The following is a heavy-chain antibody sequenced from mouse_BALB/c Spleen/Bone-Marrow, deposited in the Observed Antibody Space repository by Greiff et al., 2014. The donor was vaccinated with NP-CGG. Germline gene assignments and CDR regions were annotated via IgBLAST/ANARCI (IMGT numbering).Heavy chain of an antibody. D-gene: IGHD2-1*01. CDR2: INGNGGST. Sequence: EVMLVESGGGLVQPGGSLKLSCAASGFTFSNYGMSWVRQTPDKRLELVATINGNGGSTYYPDSVKGRFTISRDTAKNTLYLQMSSPKSEETAMYYCVRGNYGNYVDYFDFWGQGTTLTVSS. CDR3: VRGNYGNYVDYFDF. CDR1: GFTFSNYG. V-gene: IGHV5-6-3*01. J-gene: IGHJ2*01.